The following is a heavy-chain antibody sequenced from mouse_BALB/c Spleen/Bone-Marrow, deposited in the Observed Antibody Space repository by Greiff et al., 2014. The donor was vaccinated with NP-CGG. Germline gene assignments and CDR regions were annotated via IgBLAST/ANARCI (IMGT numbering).Heavy chain of an antibody. CDR2: IYPGDGDT. CDR3: ARYYYAMDY. CDR1: GYTFTSYW. Sequence: QVQLQQSGAGLARPGAPVKLSCKASGYTFTSYWMQWVKQRPGQGLEWIGAIYPGDGDTRYTQKFKGKATLTADKSSSTAYMQLSSLASEDSAVYYCARYYYAMDYWGQGTSVTVSS. J-gene: IGHJ4*01. V-gene: IGHV1-87*01.